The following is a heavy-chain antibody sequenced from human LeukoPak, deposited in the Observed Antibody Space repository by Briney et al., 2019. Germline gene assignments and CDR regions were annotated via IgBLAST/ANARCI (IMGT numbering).Heavy chain of an antibody. V-gene: IGHV4-59*01. CDR2: IYYSGST. CDR1: GGSISSYY. J-gene: IGHJ4*02. Sequence: SETPSLTCTVSGGSISSYYWSWIRQPPGKGLEWIGYIYYSGSTNYNPSLKSRVTISVDTSKNQFSLKLSSVTAADTAVYYCGRETIAATGTSVFFDYWGQGTLVTVSS. CDR3: GRETIAATGTSVFFDY. D-gene: IGHD6-13*01.